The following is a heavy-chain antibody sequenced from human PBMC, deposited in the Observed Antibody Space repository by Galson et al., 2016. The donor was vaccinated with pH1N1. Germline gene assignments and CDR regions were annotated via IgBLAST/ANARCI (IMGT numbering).Heavy chain of an antibody. V-gene: IGHV5-10-1*01. Sequence: QSGAEVKEPGESLTISCKGSASSFTSYWISWVRQMPGKGLEWMGRINPRDSYTDYSPSFQGHVTISTDESISTAYLKWSTLKASDTAIYYCATGPSPHYWGQGTLVIVSS. CDR3: ATGPSPHY. CDR1: ASSFTSYW. CDR2: INPRDSYT. J-gene: IGHJ4*02.